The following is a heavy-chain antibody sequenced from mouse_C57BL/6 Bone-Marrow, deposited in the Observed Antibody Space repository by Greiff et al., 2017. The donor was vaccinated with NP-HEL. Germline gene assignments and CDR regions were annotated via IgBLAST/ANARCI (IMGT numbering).Heavy chain of an antibody. Sequence: EVKLQESGPGLVKPSQSLSLTCSVTGYSITSGYYWNWIRQFPGNKLEWMGYISYDGSNNYNPSLKNRISITRDTSKNQFFLKLNSVTTEDTATYYCARGDGYDRFAYWGQGTLVTVSA. CDR1: GYSITSGYY. CDR3: ARGDGYDRFAY. D-gene: IGHD2-2*01. V-gene: IGHV3-6*01. J-gene: IGHJ3*01. CDR2: ISYDGSN.